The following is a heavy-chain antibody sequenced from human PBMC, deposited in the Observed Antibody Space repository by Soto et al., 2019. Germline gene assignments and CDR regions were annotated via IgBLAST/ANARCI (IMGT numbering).Heavy chain of an antibody. J-gene: IGHJ1*01. V-gene: IGHV3-30*03. CDR3: ARDSKASLYYYDASGYDFKH. Sequence: QVQLVESGGGVAQPGGSLRLSCVTSGFTFNTFGMNWVRQAPGKGLEWVASISYDGSENYYADSVKGRFTISRDTSQNTLFLQLNSLRVEDTALYFCARDSKASLYYYDASGYDFKHWGQGTLLIVST. CDR1: GFTFNTFG. CDR2: ISYDGSEN. D-gene: IGHD3-22*01.